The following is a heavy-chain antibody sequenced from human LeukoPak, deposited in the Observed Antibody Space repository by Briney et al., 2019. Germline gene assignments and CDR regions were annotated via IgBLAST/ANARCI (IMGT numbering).Heavy chain of an antibody. CDR1: GFTFSSYW. CDR2: INSDGSST. CDR3: ARLLARGSGTI. V-gene: IGHV3-74*01. J-gene: IGHJ4*02. Sequence: GGSPRLSCAASGFTFSSYWMHWVRQAPGKGLVWVSRINSDGSSTSYADSVKGRFTISRDNAKNTLYLQMNSLRAEDTAVYYCARLLARGSGTIWGQGTLVTVSS. D-gene: IGHD3-10*01.